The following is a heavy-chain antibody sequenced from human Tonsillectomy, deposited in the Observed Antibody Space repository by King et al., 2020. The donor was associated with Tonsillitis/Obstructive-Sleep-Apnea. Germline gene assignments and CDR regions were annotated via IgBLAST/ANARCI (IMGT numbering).Heavy chain of an antibody. CDR1: GFTFSSYW. J-gene: IGHJ6*03. V-gene: IGHV3-74*01. D-gene: IGHD3-3*01. CDR3: ARDTPNDLWSGLIYYYYYYMDV. Sequence: VQLVESGGGLVQPGGSLRLSCAASGFTFSSYWMHWVRQAPGKGLVWVSRINSDGSSTSYADSVKGRFTISRDNAKNTLYLQMNRLRAEDTAVYYCARDTPNDLWSGLIYYYYYYMDVWGKGTTVTVSS. CDR2: INSDGSST.